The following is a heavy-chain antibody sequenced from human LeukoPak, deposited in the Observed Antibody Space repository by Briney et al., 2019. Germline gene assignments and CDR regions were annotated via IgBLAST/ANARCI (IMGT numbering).Heavy chain of an antibody. V-gene: IGHV1-2*02. CDR3: ARAGKASYDYVWGSYRSRSSPDY. J-gene: IGHJ4*02. D-gene: IGHD3-16*02. CDR2: INPNSGGT. CDR1: GYTFTGYY. Sequence: ASVKVSCKASGYTFTGYYMHWVRQAPGQGLEWMGWINPNSGGTNYAQKFQGRVTMTRDTSISTAYMELSRLRSDDTAVYYCARAGKASYDYVWGSYRSRSSPDYWGQGTLVTVSS.